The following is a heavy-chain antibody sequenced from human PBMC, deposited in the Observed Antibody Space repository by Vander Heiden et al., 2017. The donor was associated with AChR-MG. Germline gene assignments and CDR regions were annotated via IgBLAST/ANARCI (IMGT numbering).Heavy chain of an antibody. CDR3: TTERGYWNYEYYFDY. J-gene: IGHJ4*02. CDR2: IRSKANSYAT. CDR1: GFPFRGSA. Sequence: EVPLVESGGGLVQPGGSLNLSCAAPGFPFRGSAMHWVRQASGKGLEGVGRIRSKANSYATAYAASVKGRFTISRDDSKNTAYLQMNSLKTEDTAVYYCTTERGYWNYEYYFDYWGQGTLVTVSS. V-gene: IGHV3-73*02. D-gene: IGHD1-7*01.